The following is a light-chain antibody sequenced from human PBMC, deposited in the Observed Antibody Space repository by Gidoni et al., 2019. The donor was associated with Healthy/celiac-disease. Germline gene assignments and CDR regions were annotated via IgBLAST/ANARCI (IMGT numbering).Light chain of an antibody. CDR3: QQYGSSLYT. Sequence: EIVLTQSPGPLSLSPGERATLSCRASKSVSSSYLAWYQQKPGQAPRLLIYGASSRATGIPDRFSGSGSGTDFTLTISRLEPEDFAVYYCQQYGSSLYTFGQGTKLEIK. CDR2: GAS. J-gene: IGKJ2*01. V-gene: IGKV3-20*01. CDR1: KSVSSSY.